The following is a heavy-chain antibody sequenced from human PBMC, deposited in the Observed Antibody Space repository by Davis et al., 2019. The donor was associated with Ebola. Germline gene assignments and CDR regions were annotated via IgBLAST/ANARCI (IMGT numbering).Heavy chain of an antibody. CDR2: IIPIYEKV. CDR1: GGTFSSYA. V-gene: IGHV1-69*13. J-gene: IGHJ5*02. D-gene: IGHD5-12*01. CDR3: AREIGKVATIGLLGFDP. Sequence: SVTVSCKAPGGTFSSYAISWVRQAPGQGLEWMGGIIPIYEKVQYSQKFQGRVTITADESTSTAYMELSSLRSEDTGLYFCAREIGKVATIGLLGFDPWGQGTLDTVSS.